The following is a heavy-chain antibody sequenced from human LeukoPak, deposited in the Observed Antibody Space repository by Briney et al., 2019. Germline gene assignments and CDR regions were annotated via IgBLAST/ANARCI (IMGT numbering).Heavy chain of an antibody. V-gene: IGHV4-31*03. CDR1: RGSISNADYY. D-gene: IGHD3-10*02. J-gene: IGHJ4*02. CDR3: ASSYYYVFDY. CDR2: IYYSGST. Sequence: SQTLSLTCTVSRGSISNADYYWSWIRQHPGKGLEWIGYIYYSGSTYYNPSLKSRVTISVDTSKNQFPLKLSSVTAADTAVYYCASSYYYVFDYWGQGTLVTVSS.